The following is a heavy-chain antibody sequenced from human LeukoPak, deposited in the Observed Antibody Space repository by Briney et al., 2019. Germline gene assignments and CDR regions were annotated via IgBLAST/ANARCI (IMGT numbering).Heavy chain of an antibody. CDR3: ANEIRPNDY. D-gene: IGHD4-17*01. Sequence: EPGGSLRLSCAASGFTFSDYYMSWIRQAPGKGLEWVSAISISGSKTYYADSVKGRFTISRDNSKNTLYLQMNSLRAEDTAVYYCANEIRPNDYWGQGTQVTVSS. CDR2: ISISGSKT. V-gene: IGHV3-11*01. CDR1: GFTFSDYY. J-gene: IGHJ4*02.